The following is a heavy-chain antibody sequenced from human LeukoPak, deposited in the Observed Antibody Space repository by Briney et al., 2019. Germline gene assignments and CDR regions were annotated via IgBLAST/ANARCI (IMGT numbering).Heavy chain of an antibody. J-gene: IGHJ4*02. CDR3: VRDRGTYRPIDY. V-gene: IGHV3-21*04. D-gene: IGHD1-26*01. CDR2: ISYTGTYI. Sequence: PGGSLRLSCTASGFIFSSYNMNWVRQAPGKGLEWVSSISYTGTYIYYADSVKGRFTISRDNAQNSLYLQMNSLRAEDTAIYYCVRDRGTYRPIDYWGQGTLVTVSA. CDR1: GFIFSSYN.